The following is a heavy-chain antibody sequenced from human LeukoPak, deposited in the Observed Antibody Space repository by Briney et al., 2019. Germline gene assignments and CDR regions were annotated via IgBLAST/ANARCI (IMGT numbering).Heavy chain of an antibody. CDR3: ARGKSSGYYLVPRFDP. D-gene: IGHD3-22*01. J-gene: IGHJ5*02. V-gene: IGHV4-59*12. Sequence: SETLSLTCTVSGGSISPYYWSWFRQPPGKGLEWIGFIYYSGTTNYNPFLKSRATMSVDTSKNQFSLKLSSVTAADTAVYYCARGKSSGYYLVPRFDPWGQGTLVTVSS. CDR2: IYYSGTT. CDR1: GGSISPYY.